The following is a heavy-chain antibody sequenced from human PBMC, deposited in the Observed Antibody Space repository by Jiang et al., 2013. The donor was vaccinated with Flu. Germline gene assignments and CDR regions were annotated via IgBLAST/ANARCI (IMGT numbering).Heavy chain of an antibody. V-gene: IGHV3-30-3*01. CDR2: ISYDGSNK. Sequence: VQLVESGGGVVQPGRSLRLSCAASGFTFSSYAMHWVRQAPGKGLEWVAVISYDGSNKYYADSVKGRFTISRDNSKNTLYLQMNSLRAEDTAVYYCAREGSGRLFDYWGQGTLVTVSS. CDR3: AREGSGRLFDY. J-gene: IGHJ4*02. CDR1: GFTFSSYA. D-gene: IGHD6-19*01.